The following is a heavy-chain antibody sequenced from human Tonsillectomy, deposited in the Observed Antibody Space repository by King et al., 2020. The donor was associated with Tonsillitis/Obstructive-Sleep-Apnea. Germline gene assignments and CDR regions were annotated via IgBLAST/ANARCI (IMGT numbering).Heavy chain of an antibody. CDR1: GGSFSGYY. J-gene: IGHJ6*03. Sequence: VQLQQWGAGLLKPSEPLSLTCAVYGGSFSGYYWSWIRQPPGKGLEWIGEINHSGSTNYNPSLKSRVTISVDTSKNQFSLKLSSVTAADTAVYYCATVGGSTGTTSYYYYMDVWDKGTTVTVSS. V-gene: IGHV4-34*01. CDR3: ATVGGSTGTTSYYYYMDV. CDR2: INHSGST. D-gene: IGHD1-1*01.